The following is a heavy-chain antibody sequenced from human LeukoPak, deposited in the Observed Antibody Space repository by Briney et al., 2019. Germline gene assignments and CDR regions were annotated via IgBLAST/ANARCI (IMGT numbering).Heavy chain of an antibody. CDR1: GGSFSGCY. Sequence: SETPSLTCAVYGGSFSGCYWSWIRQPPGKGLEWIGEINHSGSTNYNPSLKSRVTISVDTSKNQFSLKLSSVTAADTAVYYCARHTPKLLWFGEFDYWGQGTLVTVSS. J-gene: IGHJ4*02. CDR3: ARHTPKLLWFGEFDY. CDR2: INHSGST. V-gene: IGHV4-34*01. D-gene: IGHD3-10*01.